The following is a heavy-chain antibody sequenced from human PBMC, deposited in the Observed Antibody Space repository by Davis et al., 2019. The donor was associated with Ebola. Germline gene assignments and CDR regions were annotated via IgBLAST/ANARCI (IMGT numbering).Heavy chain of an antibody. CDR1: GFTVSRTH. Sequence: GGSLRLSCAASGFTVSRTHMSWVRQAPGKGLEWVSVIYSGGFTYYADSVKGRFTISRDNSKNTLYLQMNSLRVEDTAVYHCATVAAEYFEHWGQGTLVSVSS. CDR2: IYSGGFT. V-gene: IGHV3-53*01. J-gene: IGHJ1*01. CDR3: ATVAAEYFEH. D-gene: IGHD4-23*01.